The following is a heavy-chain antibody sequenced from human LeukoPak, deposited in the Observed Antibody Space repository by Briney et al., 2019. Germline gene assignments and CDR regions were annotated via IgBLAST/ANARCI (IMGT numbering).Heavy chain of an antibody. V-gene: IGHV2-5*01. J-gene: IGHJ4*02. D-gene: IGHD6-6*01. Sequence: ASGPTLVNPTQTLTLTCTFSGFSLSGVGVGWIRQPPGEALEWLALIYWNDDRRYSPSLKSRLTVTKDTSENQVVLTMTNMDPADTATYYCAHLIPTRPAGFDHWGQGILVTVSS. CDR2: IYWNDDR. CDR3: AHLIPTRPAGFDH. CDR1: GFSLSGVG.